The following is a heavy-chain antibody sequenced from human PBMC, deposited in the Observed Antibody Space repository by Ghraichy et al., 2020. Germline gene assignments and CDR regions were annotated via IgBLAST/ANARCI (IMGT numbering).Heavy chain of an antibody. V-gene: IGHV1-8*01. Sequence: ASVKVSCKASGYTFTNDDLNWVRQASGQGLEWMGWMNPDRGNTGYAQKFQGRVTLTSNTSISTAKMELSSLTSEDTAVYYCARASNWLSFDSWGQGTLVSVSS. J-gene: IGHJ4*02. CDR2: MNPDRGNT. D-gene: IGHD3-16*01. CDR1: GYTFTNDD. CDR3: ARASNWLSFDS.